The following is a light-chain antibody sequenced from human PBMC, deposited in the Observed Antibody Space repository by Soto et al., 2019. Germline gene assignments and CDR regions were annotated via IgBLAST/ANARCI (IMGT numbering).Light chain of an antibody. CDR3: CSYAGSDTFVV. Sequence: QSALTQPASVSGSPGQSITISCTGTSSGVGSYNLVSWYQQHPGKAPKLMIYEGSKRPSGVSDRFSGSKSGNTASLTVSGLQAEDGADYYCCSYAGSDTFVVFGGGTQLTVL. CDR1: SSGVGSYNL. V-gene: IGLV2-23*03. J-gene: IGLJ2*01. CDR2: EGS.